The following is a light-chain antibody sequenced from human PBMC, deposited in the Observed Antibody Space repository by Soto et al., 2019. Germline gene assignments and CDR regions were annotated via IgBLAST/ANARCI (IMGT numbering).Light chain of an antibody. J-gene: IGKJ4*01. CDR1: QTISSY. CDR2: DTS. Sequence: VFSQSPSTLSLSPGERATLTCRASQTISSYLAWYQHKPGQAPRLLIYDTSNRATGIPARFSGSGSGTEFTLTISSLQSEDFAVYYCQQCHDWPLLPFGGGTKVDI. V-gene: IGKV3-15*01. CDR3: QQCHDWPLLP.